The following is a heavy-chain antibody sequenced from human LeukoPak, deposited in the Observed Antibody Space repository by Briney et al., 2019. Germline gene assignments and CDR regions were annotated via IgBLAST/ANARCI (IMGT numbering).Heavy chain of an antibody. V-gene: IGHV3-30-3*01. CDR3: ASGGLRSFSVDY. CDR2: ISYDGSNK. Sequence: GGSLRLSCAASGFTFSSYAMHWVRQAPGKGLEWVAVISYDGSNKYYADSVKGRFTISRDNAENTLYLQMNSLRAEDAAVYYCASGGLRSFSVDYWGQGTLVTVSS. D-gene: IGHD3-16*01. CDR1: GFTFSSYA. J-gene: IGHJ4*02.